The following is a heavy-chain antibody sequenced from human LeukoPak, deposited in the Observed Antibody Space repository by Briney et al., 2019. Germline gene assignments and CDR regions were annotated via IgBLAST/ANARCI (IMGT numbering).Heavy chain of an antibody. CDR2: INHSGST. D-gene: IGHD3-22*01. CDR3: ARRRDYYDSSGYYWAPHYYYFDY. V-gene: IGHV4-38-2*02. Sequence: SETLSLTCTVSGYSISSGYYWSWIRQPPGKGLEWIGEINHSGSTNYNPSLKSRVTISVDTSKNQFSLKLSSVTAADTAVYYCARRRDYYDSSGYYWAPHYYYFDYWGQGTLVTVSS. J-gene: IGHJ4*02. CDR1: GYSISSGYY.